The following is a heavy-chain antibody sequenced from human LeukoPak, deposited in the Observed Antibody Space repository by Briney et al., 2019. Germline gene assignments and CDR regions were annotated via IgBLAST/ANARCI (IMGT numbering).Heavy chain of an antibody. CDR1: GFTFSSYG. D-gene: IGHD4-23*01. J-gene: IGHJ3*02. Sequence: GGSLRLSCAASGFTFSSYGMHWVRQAPGKGLEWVAVIWYDGSNKYYADSVKGRFTISRDNSKNTLYLQMNSLRAEDTAVYYCAKAYYGGNFNDAFDIWGQGTMVTVSS. CDR3: AKAYYGGNFNDAFDI. CDR2: IWYDGSNK. V-gene: IGHV3-33*06.